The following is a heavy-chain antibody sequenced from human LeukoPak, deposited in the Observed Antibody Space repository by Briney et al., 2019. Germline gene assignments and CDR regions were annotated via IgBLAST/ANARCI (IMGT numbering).Heavy chain of an antibody. CDR3: ARAAYYYDSSGYPAKYFQH. CDR1: GGSISDYH. CDR2: IYYSGST. V-gene: IGHV4-59*01. J-gene: IGHJ1*01. Sequence: SETLSLTCTVSGGSISDYHWSWIRQPPGKGLEWIGYIYYSGSTNYNPSLKSRVTISVDTSKNQFSLKLSSVTAADTAVYYCARAAYYYDSSGYPAKYFQHWGQGTLVTVSS. D-gene: IGHD3-22*01.